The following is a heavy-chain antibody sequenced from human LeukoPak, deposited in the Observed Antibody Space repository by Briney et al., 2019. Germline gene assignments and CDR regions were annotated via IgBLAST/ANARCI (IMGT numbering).Heavy chain of an antibody. CDR2: IVGSGSNT. CDR3: VYYDSSGYYYGRLRY. Sequence: GGSLRLSCVASGFTFNDFAMTWVRQAPGKGLEWVSDIVGSGSNTFYADSVKGRFTIFRDNSKNTLYLQMNSLRAEDTAVYYCVYYDSSGYYYGRLRYWGQGTQVTVSS. J-gene: IGHJ4*02. V-gene: IGHV3-23*01. D-gene: IGHD3-22*01. CDR1: GFTFNDFA.